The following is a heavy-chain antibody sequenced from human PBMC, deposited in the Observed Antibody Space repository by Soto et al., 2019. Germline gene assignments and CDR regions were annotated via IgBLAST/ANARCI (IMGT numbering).Heavy chain of an antibody. CDR3: ARESEDLTSNFDY. CDR1: GFTFTRYS. Sequence: GGSLRLSCAASGFTFTRYSTNWVRQAPGKGLEWVSSISSTTNYIYYGDSMKGRFTISRDNAKNSLYLEMNSLRAEDTAVYYCARESEDLTSNFDYWGQGTLVTVSS. V-gene: IGHV3-21*06. J-gene: IGHJ4*02. CDR2: ISSTTNYI.